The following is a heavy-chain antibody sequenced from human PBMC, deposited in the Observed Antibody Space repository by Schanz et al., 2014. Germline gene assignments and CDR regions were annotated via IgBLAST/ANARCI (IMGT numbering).Heavy chain of an antibody. Sequence: EVHLLDSGGGLVQPGGSLRLSCAASGFTFSSYVMSWVRQAPGKGLEWVSSISSGGNPYYANSVKGRFGISRDNSENTLYLQMSSLRVEDTAVYYCAKDPRGDKNDRAYYFDYWGQGTLVSVSS. CDR1: GFTFSSYV. J-gene: IGHJ4*02. D-gene: IGHD3-10*01. CDR3: AKDPRGDKNDRAYYFDY. CDR2: ISSGGNP. V-gene: IGHV3-23*01.